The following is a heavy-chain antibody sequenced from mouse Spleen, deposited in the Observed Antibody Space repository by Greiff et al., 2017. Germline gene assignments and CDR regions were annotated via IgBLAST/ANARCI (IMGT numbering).Heavy chain of an antibody. CDR2: ISSGGGNT. J-gene: IGHJ4*01. Sequence: EVQLVESGGGLVKPGGSLKLSCAASGFTFSSYAMSWVRQTPEKRLEWVATISSGGGNTYYPDSVKGRFTISRDNAKNTLYLQMSSLKSEDTAMYYCARDQVYYAMDYWGQGTSVTVSS. CDR1: GFTFSSYA. V-gene: IGHV5-9-3*01. CDR3: ARDQVYYAMDY.